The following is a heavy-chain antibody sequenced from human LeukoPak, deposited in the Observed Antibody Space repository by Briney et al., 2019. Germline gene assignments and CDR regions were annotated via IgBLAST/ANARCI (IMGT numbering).Heavy chain of an antibody. V-gene: IGHV1-69*13. Sequence: GASVKVSCKASGGTFSSYAISRVRQAPGQGLEWMGGIIPIFGTANYAQKFQGRVTITADESTSTAYMELSSLRSEDTAVYYCARGPIVVVPAASGNWFDPWGQGTLVTVSS. CDR1: GGTFSSYA. D-gene: IGHD2-2*01. CDR2: IIPIFGTA. CDR3: ARGPIVVVPAASGNWFDP. J-gene: IGHJ5*02.